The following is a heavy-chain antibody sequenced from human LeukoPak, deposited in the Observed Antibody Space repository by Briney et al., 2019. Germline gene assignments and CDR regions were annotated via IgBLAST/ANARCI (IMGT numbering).Heavy chain of an antibody. Sequence: ASVKVSCKASGYTFTDYYMHWVRQAPGQGLEWMGWISAYNGDTNSAQSLQGRVTMTTDTSTSTAYMELRSLRSDDTAVYYCARMVGGYSDVHFDHWGQGTLVTVSS. CDR1: GYTFTDYY. D-gene: IGHD2-15*01. CDR2: ISAYNGDT. CDR3: ARMVGGYSDVHFDH. V-gene: IGHV1-18*04. J-gene: IGHJ4*02.